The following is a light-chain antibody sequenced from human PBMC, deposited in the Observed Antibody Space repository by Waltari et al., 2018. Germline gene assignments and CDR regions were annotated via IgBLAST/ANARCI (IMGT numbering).Light chain of an antibody. CDR1: QGISSQ. J-gene: IGKJ2*01. V-gene: IGKV1-9*01. Sequence: IQLTQSPSSLSASIVDSVTISCRARQGISSQLAWYQQKPGKAPKLLILDASPGESGGPLRFSGSGSGTDFTLTISRLQPEDFATYYCQQLNSFPRTFGQGTKLEIK. CDR3: QQLNSFPRT. CDR2: DAS.